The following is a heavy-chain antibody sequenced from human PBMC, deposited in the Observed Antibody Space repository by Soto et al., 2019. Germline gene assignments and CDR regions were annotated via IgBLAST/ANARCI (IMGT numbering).Heavy chain of an antibody. J-gene: IGHJ4*02. CDR1: GGSISSSSYY. D-gene: IGHD3-22*01. Sequence: PSETLSLTCTVSGGSISSSSYYWGWIRQPPXKGLEWIGSIYYSGSTYYNPSLKSRVTISVDTSKNQFSLKLSSVTAADTAVYYCARTAAYYYDSSGYLYYFDYWGQGTLVTVSS. V-gene: IGHV4-39*01. CDR2: IYYSGST. CDR3: ARTAAYYYDSSGYLYYFDY.